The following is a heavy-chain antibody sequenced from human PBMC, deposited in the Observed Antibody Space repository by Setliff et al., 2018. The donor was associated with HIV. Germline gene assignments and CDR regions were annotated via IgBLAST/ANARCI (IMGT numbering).Heavy chain of an antibody. CDR2: ISTYNGNT. CDR1: GYTFTSYG. Sequence: GASVKVSCKASGYTFTSYGITWVRQAPGQGLEWMGWISTYNGNTHYAQGFTGRFVFSLDTSVSTAYLQISSLKAEDTAVYYCAREVVVAGVHYYNMDVWGKGTTVTVSS. CDR3: AREVVVAGVHYYNMDV. D-gene: IGHD2-15*01. V-gene: IGHV7-4-1*02. J-gene: IGHJ6*03.